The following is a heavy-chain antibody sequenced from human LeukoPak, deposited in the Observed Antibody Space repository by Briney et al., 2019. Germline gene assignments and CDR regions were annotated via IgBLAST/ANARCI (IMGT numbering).Heavy chain of an antibody. CDR2: INPNSGGT. CDR1: GYTFTSYD. Sequence: ASVKVSCKASGYTFTSYDINWVRQATGQGLEWMGWINPNSGGTNYAQKFQGRVTMTRDTSISTAYMELSRLRSDDTAVYYCARTGGLDFWRLFWFDPWGQGTLVTVSS. J-gene: IGHJ5*02. CDR3: ARTGGLDFWRLFWFDP. D-gene: IGHD3-3*01. V-gene: IGHV1-2*02.